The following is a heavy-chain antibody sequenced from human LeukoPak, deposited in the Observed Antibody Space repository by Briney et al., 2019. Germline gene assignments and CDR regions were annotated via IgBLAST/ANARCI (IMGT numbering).Heavy chain of an antibody. J-gene: IGHJ6*03. V-gene: IGHV4-4*07. CDR1: GYSISSGYY. CDR2: IYTSGST. D-gene: IGHD2-2*02. Sequence: KASETLSLTCTVSGYSISSGYYWGWIRQPAGKGLEWIGRIYTSGSTNYNPSLKSRVTMSVDTSKNQFSLKLSSVTAADTAVYYCAGTSAAIGGPYYYYYMDVWGKGTTVTVSS. CDR3: AGTSAAIGGPYYYYYMDV.